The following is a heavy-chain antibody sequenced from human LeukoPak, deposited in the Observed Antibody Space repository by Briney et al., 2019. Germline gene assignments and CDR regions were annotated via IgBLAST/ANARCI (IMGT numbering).Heavy chain of an antibody. CDR3: ARIPMYYEILTGYSVGGTDV. J-gene: IGHJ6*02. CDR1: EFTFSSYE. Sequence: GGSLRLSCAASEFTFSSYEMSWVRQAPGKGLEWVSYISSSGSTIYYADSVKGRFTISRDNAKNSLDLQMNSLRAEDTAVYHCARIPMYYEILTGYSVGGTDVWGQGTTVTVSS. D-gene: IGHD3-9*01. CDR2: ISSSGSTI. V-gene: IGHV3-48*03.